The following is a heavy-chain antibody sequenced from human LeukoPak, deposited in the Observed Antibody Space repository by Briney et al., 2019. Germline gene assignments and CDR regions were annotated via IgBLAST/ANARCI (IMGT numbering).Heavy chain of an antibody. CDR3: ARGRVGATTPFDY. V-gene: IGHV4-4*07. CDR2: IYAAGST. Sequence: PSETLSLTCTISDGSISNYYWNWIRQPAGKGLEWIGRIYAAGSTTYNPSLKSRVTISVDTSKNQFSLKLSSVTAADTGVYHCARGRVGATTPFDYWGQGTLVTVSS. CDR1: DGSISNYY. J-gene: IGHJ4*02. D-gene: IGHD1-26*01.